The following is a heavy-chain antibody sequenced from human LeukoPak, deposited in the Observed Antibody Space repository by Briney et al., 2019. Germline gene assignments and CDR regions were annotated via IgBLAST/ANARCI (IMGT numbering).Heavy chain of an antibody. CDR1: GGPISSHY. CDR2: IYYSGST. V-gene: IGHV4-59*04. J-gene: IGHJ4*02. CDR3: ARHPKEVEMATDALYYFDY. D-gene: IGHD5-24*01. Sequence: SETLSLTCTVSGGPISSHYWSWIRQPPGKGLEWIGYIYYSGSTYYNPSLKSRVTISVDTSKNQFSLKLSSVTAADTAVYYCARHPKEVEMATDALYYFDYWGQGTLVTVSS.